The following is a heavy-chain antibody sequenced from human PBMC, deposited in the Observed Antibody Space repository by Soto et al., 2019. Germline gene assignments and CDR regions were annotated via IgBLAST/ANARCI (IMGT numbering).Heavy chain of an antibody. J-gene: IGHJ6*02. V-gene: IGHV3-33*01. CDR3: ARAGSKEMATIGLDV. CDR1: GFTFSSYA. Sequence: QVQLVESGGGVVQPGRSLTLSCAASGFTFSSYAMHWVRQAPGKGLEWVAVIWSDGSKKYYADSVKGRFTISRDNSKSTRYLQMNSLRAEDTAVYYCARAGSKEMATIGLDVWGQGTTVTVSS. CDR2: IWSDGSKK. D-gene: IGHD5-12*01.